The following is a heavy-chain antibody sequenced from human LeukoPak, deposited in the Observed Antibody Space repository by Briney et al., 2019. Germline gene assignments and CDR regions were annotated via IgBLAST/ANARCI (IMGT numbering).Heavy chain of an antibody. Sequence: GGSLRLSCAASGFTFSTYAVNWVRQAPGKGLEWVSTISGSGDSTYYADSVKGRFTISRDNSKNTLYLQMNSLRAEDTAVYYCAKDGGYYGSGSYYYDYWGQGTLVTVSS. CDR2: ISGSGDST. CDR3: AKDGGYYGSGSYYYDY. D-gene: IGHD3-10*01. J-gene: IGHJ4*02. V-gene: IGHV3-23*01. CDR1: GFTFSTYA.